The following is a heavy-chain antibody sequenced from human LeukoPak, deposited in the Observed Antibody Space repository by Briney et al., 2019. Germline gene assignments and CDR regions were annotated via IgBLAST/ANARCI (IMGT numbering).Heavy chain of an antibody. CDR2: ISYVGSNK. Sequence: PGGSLRLSCAASGFTFSSYAMHWVRQAPGKGLEWVAVISYVGSNKYYADSVKGRFTISRDNSKNTLYLQMNSLRAEDTAVYYCARELTGYHDYWGQGTLVTVSS. CDR1: GFTFSSYA. CDR3: ARELTGYHDY. V-gene: IGHV3-30*04. J-gene: IGHJ4*02. D-gene: IGHD3-9*01.